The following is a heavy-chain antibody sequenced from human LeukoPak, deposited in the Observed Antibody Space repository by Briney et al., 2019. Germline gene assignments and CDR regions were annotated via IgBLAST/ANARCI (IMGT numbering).Heavy chain of an antibody. CDR1: GYTFSDYY. D-gene: IGHD6-13*01. Sequence: ASVKVSCKASGYTFSDYYLHWVRQAPGQGLKWMGRVSTVSGGAAYAQKFRGRVTMTRDTSITTAYMELSSLRSDDSAMYYCARLSRGAVAGAPAGRNFDYWGQGTLVTVSS. CDR2: VSTVSGGA. J-gene: IGHJ4*02. CDR3: ARLSRGAVAGAPAGRNFDY. V-gene: IGHV1-2*06.